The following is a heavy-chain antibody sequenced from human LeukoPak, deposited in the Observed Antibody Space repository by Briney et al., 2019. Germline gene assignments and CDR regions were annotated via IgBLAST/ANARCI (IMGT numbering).Heavy chain of an antibody. Sequence: GGSLRLSCSSSGFTFGDYAMSWVRQAPGKGLEWVGFIRNQAYGGSTEYAASVKGRFTISRDDSKSIAYLRMDSLKTEDTAVYYCTRGGDYDSSGYYYRSGFDYWGQGTLVTVST. V-gene: IGHV3-49*04. CDR1: GFTFGDYA. CDR3: TRGGDYDSSGYYYRSGFDY. J-gene: IGHJ4*02. CDR2: IRNQAYGGST. D-gene: IGHD3-22*01.